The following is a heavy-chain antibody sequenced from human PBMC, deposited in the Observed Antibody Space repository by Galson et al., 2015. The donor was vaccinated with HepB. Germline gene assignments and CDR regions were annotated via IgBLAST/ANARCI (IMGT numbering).Heavy chain of an antibody. V-gene: IGHV1-3*01. D-gene: IGHD5-18*01. Sequence: SVKVSCRASGYTFTSYAMHWVRQAPGQRLEWMGWINAGNGNTKYSQKFQGRVTITRDTSASTAYMELSSLRSEDTAVYYCARETAMVPFDPWGQGTLVTVPS. J-gene: IGHJ5*02. CDR3: ARETAMVPFDP. CDR2: INAGNGNT. CDR1: GYTFTSYA.